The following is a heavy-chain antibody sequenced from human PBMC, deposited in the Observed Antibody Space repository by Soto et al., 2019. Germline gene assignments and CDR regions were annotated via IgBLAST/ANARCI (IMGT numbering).Heavy chain of an antibody. CDR1: GGSISSGGYY. CDR2: IYYSGST. CDR3: AREDIVVVPAAMPGAFDI. J-gene: IGHJ3*02. Sequence: TSETLSLTCTVSGGSISSGGYYWSWIRQHPRKGLEWIGYIYYSGSTYYNPSLKSRVTISVDTSKNQFSLKLSSVTAADTAVYYCAREDIVVVPAAMPGAFDIWGQGTMVTVS. D-gene: IGHD2-2*01. V-gene: IGHV4-31*03.